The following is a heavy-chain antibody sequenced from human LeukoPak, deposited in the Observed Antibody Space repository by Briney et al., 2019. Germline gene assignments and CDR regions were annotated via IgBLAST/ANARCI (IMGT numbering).Heavy chain of an antibody. CDR1: GFTFSNAW. CDR2: IYYSGST. J-gene: IGHJ6*02. Sequence: GSLRLSCAASGFTFSNAWMSWVRQPPGKGLEWIGYIYYSGSTNYNPSLKSRVTISVDTSKNQFSLKLSSVTAADTAVYYCARVGGTNYYYYGMDVWGQGTTVTVSS. CDR3: ARVGGTNYYYYGMDV. V-gene: IGHV4-59*01. D-gene: IGHD1-26*01.